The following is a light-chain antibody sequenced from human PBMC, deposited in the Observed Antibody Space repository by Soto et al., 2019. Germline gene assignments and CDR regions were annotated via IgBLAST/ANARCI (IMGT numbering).Light chain of an antibody. CDR2: GAS. CDR3: QQYHRWPIT. Sequence: DIVMTQSPATLSVAPGERVTFSCRASQGVSRKLAWYQHKPGQAPRLLISGASTGATGIPARFSGSGSGTEFTPTISSLQSEDCAIYYCQQYHRWPITFGGGTKVDIK. CDR1: QGVSRK. J-gene: IGKJ4*01. V-gene: IGKV3-15*01.